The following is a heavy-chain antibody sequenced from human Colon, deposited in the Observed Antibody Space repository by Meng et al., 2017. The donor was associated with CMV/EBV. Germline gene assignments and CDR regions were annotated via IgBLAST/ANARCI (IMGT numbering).Heavy chain of an antibody. CDR1: GGTFSSYA. J-gene: IGHJ4*02. CDR2: IIPIFGTA. D-gene: IGHD3-22*01. Sequence: GGTFSSYAISWVRQAPGQGLEWMGGIIPIFGTANYAQKFQGRVTITTDESTSTAYMELSSLRSEDTAVYYCARAPYYYDSSGYSEDYWGQGTLVTVSS. V-gene: IGHV1-69*05. CDR3: ARAPYYYDSSGYSEDY.